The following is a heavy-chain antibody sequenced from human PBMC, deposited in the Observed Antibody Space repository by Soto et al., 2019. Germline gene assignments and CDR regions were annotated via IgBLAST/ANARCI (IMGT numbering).Heavy chain of an antibody. CDR1: GNSVSSRGYY. CDR2: IYYNGST. V-gene: IGHV4-61*08. CDR3: ARADYGDLDY. Sequence: SETLSLTCTVSGNSVSSRGYYWGWIRQPPGKGLEWIGYIYYNGSTNYNPSLKSRVTISVDTSKNQFSLKLNSVTAADTAVYYCARADYGDLDYWAQGTLVTVSS. J-gene: IGHJ4*02. D-gene: IGHD4-17*01.